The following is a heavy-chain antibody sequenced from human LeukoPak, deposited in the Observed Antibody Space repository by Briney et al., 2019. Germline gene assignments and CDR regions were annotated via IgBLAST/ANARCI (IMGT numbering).Heavy chain of an antibody. CDR1: GFTFSSYW. J-gene: IGHJ4*02. D-gene: IGHD6-13*01. CDR2: IKGDGSAK. CDR3: ARLVLSRTWFDDF. Sequence: PGGSLRLSCAASGFTFSSYWMSWVRQAPGNGLEWVANIKGDGSAKYYVDSVKGRFTITRDNAKSSLFLQMNSLRAEDTAVYYCARLVLSRTWFDDFWGQGTLVTVSS. V-gene: IGHV3-7*04.